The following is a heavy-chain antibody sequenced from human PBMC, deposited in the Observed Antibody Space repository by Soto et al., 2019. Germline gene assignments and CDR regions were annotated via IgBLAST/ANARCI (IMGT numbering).Heavy chain of an antibody. Sequence: GGSLRLSCAASGFTFSSYWMSWVRQAPGKGLEWVANIKQDGSEKYYVDSGKGRFTISRDNAKNSLYLQMNSLRAEDTAVYYCARDISGTTGNGPRSIDYYYYYMDVWGKGTTVTVSS. CDR3: ARDISGTTGNGPRSIDYYYYYMDV. CDR1: GFTFSSYW. V-gene: IGHV3-7*01. CDR2: IKQDGSEK. D-gene: IGHD1-1*01. J-gene: IGHJ6*03.